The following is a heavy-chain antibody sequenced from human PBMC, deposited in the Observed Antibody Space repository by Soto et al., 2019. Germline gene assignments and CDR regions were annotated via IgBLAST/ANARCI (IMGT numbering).Heavy chain of an antibody. V-gene: IGHV1-18*04. CDR1: VFTSSG. CDR3: AREGILGRFDAYDL. J-gene: IGHJ3*01. D-gene: IGHD3-3*01. Sequence: QDQLVQSGAEVKKPGASVKVSCQASVFTSSGISWVRQAPGQRLEWMGWISTHNGNTIYAQKFQGSVIMTMDTSTTTVYMELRSLRPDDTAVYLCAREGILGRFDAYDLWGQRTLVTVSS. CDR2: ISTHNGNT.